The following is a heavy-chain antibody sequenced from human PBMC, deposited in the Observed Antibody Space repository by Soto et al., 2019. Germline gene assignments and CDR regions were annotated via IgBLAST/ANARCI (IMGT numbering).Heavy chain of an antibody. J-gene: IGHJ4*02. CDR1: GFTFSRYG. Sequence: GGSRRRSWAASGFTFSRYGMHWGRQAPGKGLEWVAVISYDGSNKDCADSVKGRFTISRDNSKNTLYLQMNSLRAEDTAVYYCASGNCSSTSCPFDYWGQGTLVTVSS. D-gene: IGHD2-2*01. V-gene: IGHV3-30-3*01. CDR2: ISYDGSNK. CDR3: ASGNCSSTSCPFDY.